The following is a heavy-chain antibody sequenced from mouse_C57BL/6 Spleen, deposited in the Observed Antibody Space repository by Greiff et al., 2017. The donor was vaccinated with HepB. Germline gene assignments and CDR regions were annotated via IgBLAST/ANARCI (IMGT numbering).Heavy chain of an antibody. Sequence: EVQLVESGPGLVKPSQSLSLTCSVTGYSITSGYYWNWIRQFPGNKLEWMGYISYDGSNNYNPSLKNRISITRDTSKNQFFLKLNSVTTEDTATYYCAREKDWDVIFFAYWGQGTLVTVSA. CDR1: GYSITSGYY. CDR3: AREKDWDVIFFAY. J-gene: IGHJ3*01. D-gene: IGHD4-1*01. CDR2: ISYDGSN. V-gene: IGHV3-6*01.